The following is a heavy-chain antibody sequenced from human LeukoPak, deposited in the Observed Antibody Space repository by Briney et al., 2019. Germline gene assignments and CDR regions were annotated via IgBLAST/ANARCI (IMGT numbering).Heavy chain of an antibody. V-gene: IGHV3-20*01. D-gene: IGHD2-2*01. CDR1: GFTFDDYG. J-gene: IGHJ4*02. Sequence: GGSLRLSCAVSGFTFDDYGMSWVRQAPGKGLEWVSGINWNGGSTGYADSVKGRFTISRDNAKNSLYLQMNSLRAEDTALYHCARDSLYCSSTSCLYYFDYWGQGTLVTVSS. CDR2: INWNGGST. CDR3: ARDSLYCSSTSCLYYFDY.